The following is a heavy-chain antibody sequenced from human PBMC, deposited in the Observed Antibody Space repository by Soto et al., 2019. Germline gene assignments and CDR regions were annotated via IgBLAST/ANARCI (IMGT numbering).Heavy chain of an antibody. CDR1: GLPHSNFA. CDR3: AKDAVYNDGLWLMDH. V-gene: IGHV3-23*05. J-gene: IGHJ4*02. Sequence: PGGSLRLSCTASGLPHSNFAMMWVRQAPGKGLECISGIYGSGRGIEYADSVKGRFTISRDNSKNTVYLQMTDLRVDDTAVYYCAKDAVYNDGLWLMDHWGQGTQVTV. CDR2: IYGSGRGI. D-gene: IGHD2-21*01.